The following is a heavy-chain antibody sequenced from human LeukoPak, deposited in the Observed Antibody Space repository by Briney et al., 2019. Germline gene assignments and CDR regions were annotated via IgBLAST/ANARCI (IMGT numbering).Heavy chain of an antibody. CDR2: ISYDGSNK. J-gene: IGHJ6*03. D-gene: IGHD2-15*01. V-gene: IGHV3-30*04. Sequence: GRSLRLSCAASGFTFSSYAMDWVRQAPGKGLEWVAVISYDGSNKYYADSVKGRFTISRDNAKNSLFLQMNSLRAEDTAVYYCARVLRYCSGGNCYSGGLGYMDVWGKGTTVTISS. CDR1: GFTFSSYA. CDR3: ARVLRYCSGGNCYSGGLGYMDV.